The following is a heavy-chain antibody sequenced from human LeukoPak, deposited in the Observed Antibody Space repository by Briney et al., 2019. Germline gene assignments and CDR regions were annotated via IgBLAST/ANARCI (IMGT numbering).Heavy chain of an antibody. CDR2: IWYDGSNK. Sequence: PGGSLRLSCAASGFTFSSYGMHWVRQAPGKGLEWVAVIWYDGSNKYYADSVKGRFTISRDNSKNTLYLQMNSLRAEDMAVYYCARDGKLAAGYFDYWGQGTLVTVSS. CDR1: GFTFSSYG. V-gene: IGHV3-33*01. CDR3: ARDGKLAAGYFDY. J-gene: IGHJ4*02. D-gene: IGHD6-13*01.